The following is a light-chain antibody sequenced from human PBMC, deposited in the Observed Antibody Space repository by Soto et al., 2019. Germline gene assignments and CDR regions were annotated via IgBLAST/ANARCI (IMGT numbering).Light chain of an antibody. CDR2: GAS. J-gene: IGKJ2*01. CDR3: QQYDDWPPMYT. CDR1: QSVRGN. V-gene: IGKV3-15*01. Sequence: EIVMTQSPATLSVSPGERATLSCRASQSVRGNLAWYQQKPGQSPRLLIYGASTRATGIPARFSGSGSGTEFTLTISSLQSEDCVVYYCQQYDDWPPMYTVGQGTKVDIK.